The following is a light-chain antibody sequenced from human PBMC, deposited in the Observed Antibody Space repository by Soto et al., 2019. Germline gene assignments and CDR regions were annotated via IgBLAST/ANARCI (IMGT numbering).Light chain of an antibody. Sequence: DIQMTQSPSSLSASVGDRVTITCRASQSISTYLNWYQQTPGKAPKLLIYGASSLQSGVPSRFSGSGSGTDFTLTISSLQPEDFATYYCQQSYGPPITFGQGTRLEIK. CDR1: QSISTY. J-gene: IGKJ5*01. CDR3: QQSYGPPIT. V-gene: IGKV1-39*01. CDR2: GAS.